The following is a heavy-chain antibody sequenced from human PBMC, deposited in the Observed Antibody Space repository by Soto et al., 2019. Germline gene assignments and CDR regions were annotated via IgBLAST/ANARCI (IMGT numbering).Heavy chain of an antibody. CDR2: INHSGST. Sequence: SETLSLTCAVYGGSFSGYYWSWIRQPPGKGLEWIGEINHSGSTNYNPSLKSRVTISVDTSKNQFSLKLSSVTAADTAVYYCARGRYNWNTGWFDPWGQGTLVTVSS. D-gene: IGHD1-20*01. CDR1: GGSFSGYY. J-gene: IGHJ5*02. CDR3: ARGRYNWNTGWFDP. V-gene: IGHV4-34*01.